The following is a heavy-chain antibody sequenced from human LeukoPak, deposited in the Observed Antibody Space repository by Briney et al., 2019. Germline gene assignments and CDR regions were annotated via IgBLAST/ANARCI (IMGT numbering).Heavy chain of an antibody. CDR2: INWNGGRT. CDR1: GFTFDDYG. J-gene: IGHJ4*02. V-gene: IGHV3-20*04. D-gene: IGHD3-10*01. Sequence: GGSLRLSCAASGFTFDDYGMSWVRQAPGRGLEWVSGINWNGGRTGYADSVKGRFTISRDNAKNSLYLQMNSLRAEDTALYYCARGYGSGSYLYWGQGTLVSVSS. CDR3: ARGYGSGSYLY.